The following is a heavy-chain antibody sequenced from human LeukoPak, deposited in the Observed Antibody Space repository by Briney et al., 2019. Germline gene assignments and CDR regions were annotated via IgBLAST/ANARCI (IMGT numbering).Heavy chain of an antibody. J-gene: IGHJ4*02. Sequence: GRSLRLSCAASGFTFSTYSMNWVRQAPGKGLEWVSTISSTSSYIYYADSGKGRFTISRDNAKNSLYLQMNSLRAEDTAVYYCARTAGSSDYWGQGTLVTVSS. D-gene: IGHD6-13*01. V-gene: IGHV3-21*01. CDR2: ISSTSSYI. CDR3: ARTAGSSDY. CDR1: GFTFSTYS.